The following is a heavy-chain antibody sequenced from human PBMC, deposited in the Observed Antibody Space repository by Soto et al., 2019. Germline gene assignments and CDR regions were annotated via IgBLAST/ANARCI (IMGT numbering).Heavy chain of an antibody. V-gene: IGHV1-18*04. CDR1: GYTFTSYG. Sequence: GAAGKVSWKASGYTFTSYGISWVRQAPGQGLEWMGWISAYNGNTNYAEKLQGRVTMNTDTSTSTAYMELRSLRSDDTAVYYCASSMRDSYDSSGHGRTYLDRWG. D-gene: IGHD3-22*01. CDR2: ISAYNGNT. J-gene: IGHJ2*01. CDR3: ASSMRDSYDSSGHGRTYLDR.